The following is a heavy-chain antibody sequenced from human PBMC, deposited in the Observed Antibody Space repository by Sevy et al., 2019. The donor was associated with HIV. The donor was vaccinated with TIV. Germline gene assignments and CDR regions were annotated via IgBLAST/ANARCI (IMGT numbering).Heavy chain of an antibody. V-gene: IGHV3-11*06. J-gene: IGHJ4*02. CDR1: GFTFSDYY. CDR2: ISSSSYT. CDR3: ARGLVGATRDY. Sequence: LSLTCAASGFTFSDYYMSWIRQAPGKGLEWVSYISSSSYTNYADSVKGRFTISRDNAKNSLYLQMNSLRAEDTAVYYCARGLVGATRDYWGQGTLVTVSS. D-gene: IGHD1-26*01.